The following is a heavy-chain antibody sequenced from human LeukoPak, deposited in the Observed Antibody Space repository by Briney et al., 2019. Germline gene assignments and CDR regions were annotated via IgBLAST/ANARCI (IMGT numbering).Heavy chain of an antibody. CDR2: ISGSGGST. D-gene: IGHD3-10*01. J-gene: IGHJ4*02. CDR1: GFTFSTYW. Sequence: GGSLRLSCAASGFTFSTYWMSWVRQAPGKGLEWVSAISGSGGSTYYADSVKGRFTISRDNSKNTLYLQMNSLRAEDTAVYYCANPRGQIKYWGQGTLVTVSS. V-gene: IGHV3-23*01. CDR3: ANPRGQIKY.